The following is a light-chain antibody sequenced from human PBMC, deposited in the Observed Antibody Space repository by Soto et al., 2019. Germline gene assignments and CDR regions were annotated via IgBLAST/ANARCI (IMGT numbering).Light chain of an antibody. Sequence: QSALTQPASVSGSPGQSITISCTGTSSDVGGYNYVSWYQQHPGKAPKLMIYEVSNRPSGVSNRFSGSKSGNTASLTTSGLQAEDEADYYCSSYTSGSTLVFGTGSKVAVL. CDR3: SSYTSGSTLV. CDR1: SSDVGGYNY. CDR2: EVS. V-gene: IGLV2-14*01. J-gene: IGLJ1*01.